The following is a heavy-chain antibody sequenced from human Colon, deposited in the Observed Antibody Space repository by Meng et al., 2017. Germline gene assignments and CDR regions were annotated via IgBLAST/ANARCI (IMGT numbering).Heavy chain of an antibody. D-gene: IGHD1-26*01. J-gene: IGHJ4*02. CDR1: DYSITSGYY. CDR3: ARGGIVGALDYFDY. Sequence: SETLSLTCTVSDYSITSGYYWAWIRQAPGKGLEWIGSIYHSGSTYYRPSLRRRLTISVDMSKNQFSLNLSSVTAADTAVYFCARGGIVGALDYFDYWGQGTLVTVSS. CDR2: IYHSGST. V-gene: IGHV4-38-2*02.